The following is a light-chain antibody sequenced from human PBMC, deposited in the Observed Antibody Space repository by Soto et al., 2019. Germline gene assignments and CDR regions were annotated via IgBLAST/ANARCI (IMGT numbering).Light chain of an antibody. CDR3: CSSVGSYV. J-gene: IGLJ1*01. CDR2: EVT. Sequence: QSVLDQPASVTGSPGQSVTISCTATSSDVENYKLVSWYQQHPGKAPKLIIYEVTKRPSGVSNRFSGSKSANTASLTISGLQPDDEADYYCCSSVGSYVFGTGTKVTV. V-gene: IGLV2-23*02. CDR1: SSDVENYKL.